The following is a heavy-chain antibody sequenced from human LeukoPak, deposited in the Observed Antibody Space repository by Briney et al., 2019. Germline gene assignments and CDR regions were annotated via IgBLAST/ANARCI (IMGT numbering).Heavy chain of an antibody. CDR1: GFTVSSNY. CDR2: IYSGGST. V-gene: IGHV3-53*01. CDR3: ARDTGRRQWLAADWYFDL. J-gene: IGHJ2*01. Sequence: GGSLRLSCAASGFTVSSNYISWVRQAPGKGLEWVSVIYSGGSTYYADSVEGRFTISRDNSKNTLYLQMNSLSAEDTAVYYCARDTGRRQWLAADWYFDLWGRGTLVTVFS. D-gene: IGHD6-19*01.